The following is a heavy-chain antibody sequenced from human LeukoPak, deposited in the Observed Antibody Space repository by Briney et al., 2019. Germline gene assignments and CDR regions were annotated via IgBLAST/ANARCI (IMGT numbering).Heavy chain of an antibody. Sequence: SETLSLTCAVSGGSISRSNWWSWVRQPPEKGLEWIGEIYHSGGTNYNPSLKSRVTISVDKSKNQFSLRLSSVTAADTAVYYCARLSSGGTPNWFDPWGPGTLVTVSS. CDR3: ARLSSGGTPNWFDP. CDR2: IYHSGGT. D-gene: IGHD3-16*01. CDR1: GGSISRSNW. J-gene: IGHJ5*02. V-gene: IGHV4-4*02.